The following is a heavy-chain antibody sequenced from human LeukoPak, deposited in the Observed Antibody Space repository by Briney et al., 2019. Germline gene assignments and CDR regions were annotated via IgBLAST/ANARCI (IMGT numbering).Heavy chain of an antibody. CDR1: GGSISSSNW. J-gene: IGHJ4*02. D-gene: IGHD3-10*01. V-gene: IGHV4-4*02. CDR2: IYDSGST. CDR3: ARYGGSGTYFFDY. Sequence: SETLSLTCAVSGGSISSSNWWSWFRQPPGKGLEWIGYIYDSGSTYYNPSLKSRVSISVDRSKNQFSLKLSSVTAADTAVYYCARYGGSGTYFFDYWGQGTLVTVSS.